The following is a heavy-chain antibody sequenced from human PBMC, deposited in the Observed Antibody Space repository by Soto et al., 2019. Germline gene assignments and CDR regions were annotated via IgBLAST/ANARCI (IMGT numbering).Heavy chain of an antibody. V-gene: IGHV3-21*01. CDR3: ARRVVPAAMKTNWFDP. CDR1: GFTFSSYS. D-gene: IGHD2-2*01. Sequence: GGSLRLSCAASGFTFSSYSMNWVRQAPGKGLEWVSSISSSSSYIYYADSVKGRFTISRDNAKNSLYLQMNSLRAEDTAVYYCARRVVPAAMKTNWFDPWGQGTLVTVSS. J-gene: IGHJ5*02. CDR2: ISSSSSYI.